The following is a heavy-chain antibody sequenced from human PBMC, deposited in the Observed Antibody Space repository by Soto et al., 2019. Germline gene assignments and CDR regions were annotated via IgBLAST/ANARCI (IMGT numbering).Heavy chain of an antibody. D-gene: IGHD2-15*01. CDR3: ATYCSGGSCYSDY. J-gene: IGHJ4*02. CDR1: GYSFTSYW. Sequence: PGESLKISCKGSGYSFTSYWIGWVRQMPGKGLEWMGIIYPSDSDTRYSPSFQGQVTISADKSSSTAYLQLSSLKASDTAMYYCATYCSGGSCYSDYWGQGTPVTVSS. V-gene: IGHV5-51*01. CDR2: IYPSDSDT.